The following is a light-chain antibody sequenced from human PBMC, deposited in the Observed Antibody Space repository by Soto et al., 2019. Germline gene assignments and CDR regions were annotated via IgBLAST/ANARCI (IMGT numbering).Light chain of an antibody. CDR3: QQYNNWPPDRT. J-gene: IGKJ1*01. CDR1: QSVSSN. CDR2: GAS. V-gene: IGKV3-15*01. Sequence: EIVMTQSPATLSVSPGERATLSCRASQSVSSNLAWYQQKPGQAPRPLNYGASTRATGIPARFSGSGSGTEFTLTISSLQSEDFAIYFCQQYNNWPPDRTFGQGTKVEIK.